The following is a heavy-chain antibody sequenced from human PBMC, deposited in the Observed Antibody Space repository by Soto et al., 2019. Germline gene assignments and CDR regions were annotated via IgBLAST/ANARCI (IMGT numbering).Heavy chain of an antibody. CDR3: AKKGRYYYGSGSQIQLDP. J-gene: IGHJ5*02. D-gene: IGHD3-10*01. V-gene: IGHV3-30*18. CDR2: ISYDGSNK. Sequence: TGGSLRLSCAASGFSFNNYGMHWVRQAPGKGLEWVAVISYDGSNKYYADSVKGRFTISRDNSKNTMYLQMNSLRAEDTAVYYCAKKGRYYYGSGSQIQLDPWGQGTLVTVSS. CDR1: GFSFNNYG.